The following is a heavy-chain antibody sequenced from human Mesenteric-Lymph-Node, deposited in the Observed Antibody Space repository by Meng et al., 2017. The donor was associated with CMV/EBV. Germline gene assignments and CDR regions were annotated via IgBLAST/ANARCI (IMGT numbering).Heavy chain of an antibody. CDR1: GYTINNHV. CDR2: FNPSTGKP. V-gene: IGHV1-46*02. D-gene: IGHD6-13*01. Sequence: SCQASGYTINNHVLHWVRRAPGQGLEWMGMFNPSTGKPTYAQKFQGRVTMTRDTSTTTVYMDLSSLRFEDTAVYYCARDTSSWFYFDHWGPGSLVTVSS. J-gene: IGHJ4*02. CDR3: ARDTSSWFYFDH.